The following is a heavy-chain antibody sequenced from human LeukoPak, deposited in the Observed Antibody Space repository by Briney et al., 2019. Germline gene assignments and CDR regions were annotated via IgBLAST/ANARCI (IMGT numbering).Heavy chain of an antibody. CDR3: AKFYDILTSYFDY. CDR2: IYSDGTT. V-gene: IGHV3-53*01. CDR1: GFTVSSNY. Sequence: GGSLRLSCAASGFTVSSNYMTWVRQAPGKGLEWVSLIYSDGTTYYADSVKGRFTISRDNSKNTLYLQMSSLRVEDTAVYYCAKFYDILTSYFDYWGQGTLVTVPS. J-gene: IGHJ4*02. D-gene: IGHD3-9*01.